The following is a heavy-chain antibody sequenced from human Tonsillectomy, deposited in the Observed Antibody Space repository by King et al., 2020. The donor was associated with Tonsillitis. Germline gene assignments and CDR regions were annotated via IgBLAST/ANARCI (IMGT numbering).Heavy chain of an antibody. CDR3: ARISKGAAATRAPDY. CDR2: IYSSGLT. J-gene: IGHJ4*02. CDR1: GGSISSYY. D-gene: IGHD6-13*01. Sequence: VQLQESGPGLVKPSETLSLTCTVSGGSISSYYWSCIRQPPGEGLEWIGYIYSSGLTNYYPSLTSRVTISLDTSQHQFSLKLSSVTAADTAVYYCARISKGAAATRAPDYWGPGTLVTVSS. V-gene: IGHV4-4*08.